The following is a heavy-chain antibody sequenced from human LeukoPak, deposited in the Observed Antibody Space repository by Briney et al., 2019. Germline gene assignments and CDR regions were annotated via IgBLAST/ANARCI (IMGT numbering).Heavy chain of an antibody. D-gene: IGHD3-9*01. CDR2: IYYSGRT. CDR1: GGSISSYY. CDR3: ARLRGDYYDILTGTFDY. V-gene: IGHV4-59*08. Sequence: SETLFLTCTVSGGSISSYYWSWIRQPPGKGLEWIGYIYYSGRTNYNPSLKSRVTISLDTSKNQFSLKLSSVTAADTAVYYCARLRGDYYDILTGTFDYWGQGTLVTVSS. J-gene: IGHJ4*02.